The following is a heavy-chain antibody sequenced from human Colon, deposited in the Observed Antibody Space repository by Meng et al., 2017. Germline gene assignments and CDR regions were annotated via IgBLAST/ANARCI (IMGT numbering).Heavy chain of an antibody. CDR2: ISYEGSNK. V-gene: IGHV3-30*04. D-gene: IGHD3-22*01. CDR3: ASAPYYDSSGYYYGHAY. J-gene: IGHJ4*02. CDR1: GFTFSSEA. Sequence: GESLKISCAASGFTFSSEAMHWVRQAPGKGLEWVAVISYEGSNKYYADSVKGRFTISRDNFKNTLYLQMNSLRAEDTAVYYCASAPYYDSSGYYYGHAYWGQGTLVTVSS.